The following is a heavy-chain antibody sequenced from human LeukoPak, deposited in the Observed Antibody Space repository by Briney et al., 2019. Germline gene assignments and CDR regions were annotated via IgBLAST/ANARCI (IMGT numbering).Heavy chain of an antibody. J-gene: IGHJ4*02. D-gene: IGHD2-15*01. V-gene: IGHV5-51*01. Sequence: GESLKISCKGSGYSFPTSWIAWVRHMPGKGLQWMGIIYPGDSDTRYSPSFQGQVTISADKSTSTAYLQWSSLKASDTAMYYRARQGYCSGGSCYSNFDYWGQGTLVTVSS. CDR1: GYSFPTSW. CDR3: ARQGYCSGGSCYSNFDY. CDR2: IYPGDSDT.